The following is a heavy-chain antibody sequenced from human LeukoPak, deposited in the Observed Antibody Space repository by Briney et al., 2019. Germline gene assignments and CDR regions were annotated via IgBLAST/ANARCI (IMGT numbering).Heavy chain of an antibody. J-gene: IGHJ6*03. CDR2: INDSGRI. V-gene: IGHV4-34*01. D-gene: IGHD1-7*01. Sequence: PSETLSLTCAAYGGSFSNYYWSWIRQTPGKGMEWIGEINDSGRINYNPSLMCRVTVSVDTSKNQFSLRLTSVTATDTAVYYCARRWNYGRNYYIDVWGKGATVSVSS. CDR3: ARRWNYGRNYYIDV. CDR1: GGSFSNYY.